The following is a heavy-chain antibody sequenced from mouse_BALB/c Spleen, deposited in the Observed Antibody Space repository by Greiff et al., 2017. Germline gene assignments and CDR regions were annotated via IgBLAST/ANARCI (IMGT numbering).Heavy chain of an antibody. Sequence: DVMLVESGGGLVKPGGSLKLSCAASGFTFSDYYMYWVRQTPEKRLEWVATISDGGSYTYYPDSVKGRFTISRDNAKNNLYLQMSSLKSEDTAMYYCARDRDEGTWFAYWGQGTLVTVSA. J-gene: IGHJ3*01. CDR2: ISDGGSYT. V-gene: IGHV5-4*02. CDR1: GFTFSDYY. CDR3: ARDRDEGTWFAY. D-gene: IGHD3-1*01.